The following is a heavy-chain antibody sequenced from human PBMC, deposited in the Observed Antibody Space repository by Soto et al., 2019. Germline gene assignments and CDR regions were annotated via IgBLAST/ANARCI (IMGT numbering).Heavy chain of an antibody. J-gene: IGHJ6*02. V-gene: IGHV5-51*01. CDR1: GYSFTSYW. CDR2: IYPGDSDT. Sequence: PGEALKISCKGSGYSFTSYWIGWVRQMPGKGLEWMGIIYPGDSDTRYSPSFQGQVTISADKSISTAYLQWSSLKASDTAMYYCARQNILTGYSAQPGGLLGYYYYGMDVWGQGTTVTVSS. CDR3: ARQNILTGYSAQPGGLLGYYYYGMDV. D-gene: IGHD3-9*01.